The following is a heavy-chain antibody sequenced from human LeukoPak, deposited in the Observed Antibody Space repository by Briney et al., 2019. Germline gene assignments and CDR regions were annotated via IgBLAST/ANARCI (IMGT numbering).Heavy chain of an antibody. CDR1: GYTFTGYY. D-gene: IGHD3-10*01. CDR2: INPNSGGT. Sequence: ASVKVSCKASGYTFTGYYMHWVRQAPGQGLEWMGRINPNSGGTNYAQKFQGRVTMTRDTSISTAYMELSRLRSDDTAVYYCARGVIITYYYYGMDVWGQGTTVTVSS. V-gene: IGHV1-2*06. J-gene: IGHJ6*02. CDR3: ARGVIITYYYYGMDV.